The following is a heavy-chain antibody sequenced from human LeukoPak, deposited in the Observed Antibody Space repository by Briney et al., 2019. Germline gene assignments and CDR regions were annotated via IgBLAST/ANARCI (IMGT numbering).Heavy chain of an antibody. Sequence: PSETLSLTCAVYGGSFSGYYWSWIRQPPEKGLEWIGEINHSGSTNYNPSLKSRVTISVDTSKNQFSLKLSSVTAADTAVYYCARGEWELGYWGQGTLVTVSS. CDR2: INHSGST. D-gene: IGHD1-26*01. J-gene: IGHJ4*02. CDR1: GGSFSGYY. CDR3: ARGEWELGY. V-gene: IGHV4-34*01.